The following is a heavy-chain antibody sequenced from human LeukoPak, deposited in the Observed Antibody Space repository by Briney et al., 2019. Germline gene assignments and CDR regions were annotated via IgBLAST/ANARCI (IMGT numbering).Heavy chain of an antibody. CDR1: GGSLSSANYY. CDR3: ARGGEGYNYVY. Sequence: SETLSLTCTVSGGSLSSANYYWNWIRQPPGKGLEWIGYISYSGSTRYNPSLKSRATISADTSKNQFSLKLTSMTAADTAVYHCARGGEGYNYVYWGQGTLVTVSS. V-gene: IGHV4-30-4*01. CDR2: ISYSGST. D-gene: IGHD5-24*01. J-gene: IGHJ4*02.